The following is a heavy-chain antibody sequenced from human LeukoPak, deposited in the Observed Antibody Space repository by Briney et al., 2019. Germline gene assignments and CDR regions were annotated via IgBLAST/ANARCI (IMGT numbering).Heavy chain of an antibody. D-gene: IGHD6-13*01. J-gene: IGHJ5*02. CDR3: ARGGGRIAAAGTDWFDP. V-gene: IGHV1-8*03. CDR1: GYTFTSYD. CDR2: MNPNSGNT. Sequence: ASVKVSCKASGYTFTSYDINWVRQATGQGLEWMGWMNPNSGNTGYAQKFQGRVTITRNTSISTAYMELSSLRSEDTAVYYCARGGGRIAAAGTDWFDPWGQGTLVTVSS.